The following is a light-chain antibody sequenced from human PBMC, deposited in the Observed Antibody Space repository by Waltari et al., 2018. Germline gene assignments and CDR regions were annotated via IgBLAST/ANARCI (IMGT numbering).Light chain of an antibody. Sequence: QSVLTQPPPASGTPGQRVTIHCSGSSSNIGSNTVNRYQQLPGTAPKLLIYSNNQRPSGVPDRFSGSKSGTSASLAISGLQSEDEADYYCAAWDDSLNGWVFGGGTKLTVL. CDR2: SNN. CDR1: SSNIGSNT. J-gene: IGLJ3*02. CDR3: AAWDDSLNGWV. V-gene: IGLV1-44*01.